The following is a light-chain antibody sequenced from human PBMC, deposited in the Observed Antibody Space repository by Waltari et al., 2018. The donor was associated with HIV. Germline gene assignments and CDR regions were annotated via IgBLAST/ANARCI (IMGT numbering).Light chain of an antibody. CDR3: QQYESWPWT. Sequence: EIVMTQSPATLSVSPGERATLSCRASESLSRKLAWYQQKPGQAPRLLMFGASTRATGVPARFSGSGSGTEFTLIISSLQSEDSAVYSCQQYESWPWTFGQGTKVEVK. CDR2: GAS. V-gene: IGKV3-15*01. CDR1: ESLSRK. J-gene: IGKJ1*01.